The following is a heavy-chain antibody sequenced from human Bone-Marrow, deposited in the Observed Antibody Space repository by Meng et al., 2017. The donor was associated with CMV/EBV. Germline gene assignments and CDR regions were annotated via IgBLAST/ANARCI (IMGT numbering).Heavy chain of an antibody. V-gene: IGHV3-13*01. J-gene: IGHJ4*02. CDR3: ASRGDFWSGNYFG. CDR1: GFTFSSYA. D-gene: IGHD3-3*01. Sequence: GGSLRLSCAASGFTFSSYAMSWVRQAPGKGLEWVSGIGTIDDTYYQDSGMRRFTISRENAKNTLYLQMNSLSAGDKAVDYYASRGDFWSGNYFGWGQGTLVPVSS. CDR2: IGTIDDT.